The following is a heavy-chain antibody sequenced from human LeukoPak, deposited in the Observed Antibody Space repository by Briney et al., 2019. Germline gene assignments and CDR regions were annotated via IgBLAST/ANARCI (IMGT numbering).Heavy chain of an antibody. J-gene: IGHJ4*02. CDR3: AKDAISGDGYWEFDY. V-gene: IGHV3-23*01. Sequence: GGSLRLSCAASGFSFSTYAMTWVHQAPGKGLEWVSGVLQNGDTFYADAVKGRFTSSRDNSKNILYLQMNSLRAEDTAIYYCAKDAISGDGYWEFDYWGQGNLVTVSS. D-gene: IGHD5-24*01. CDR1: GFSFSTYA. CDR2: VLQNGDT.